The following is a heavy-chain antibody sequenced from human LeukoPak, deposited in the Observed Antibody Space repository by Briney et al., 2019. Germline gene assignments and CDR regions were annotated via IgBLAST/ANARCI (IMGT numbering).Heavy chain of an antibody. CDR1: GGTFSSYA. J-gene: IGHJ3*02. Sequence: SVKVSCKASGGTFSSYAISWVRHAPGQGLEWRGGSIPIFGTAKYAQKFQGRVTITTDESTSTAYMELSSLRAEDTAVYYCAREPQSGGDFDICGQGTMVTVSS. V-gene: IGHV1-69*05. D-gene: IGHD1-14*01. CDR3: AREPQSGGDFDI. CDR2: SIPIFGTA.